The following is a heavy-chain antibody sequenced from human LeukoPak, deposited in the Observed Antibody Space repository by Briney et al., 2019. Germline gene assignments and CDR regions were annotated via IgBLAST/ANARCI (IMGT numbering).Heavy chain of an antibody. CDR2: IRGSGGTT. CDR1: GFTFSSYA. D-gene: IGHD2-2*01. V-gene: IGHV3-23*01. CDR3: ARIGYHGVVVPAAMSGVDAFDI. Sequence: GGSLRLSCAASGFTFSSYAMSWVRQAPGKGLEWVSVIRGSGGTTYYADSVKGRFTISRDSSKNTLSLQMNSLRAEDTAVYYCARIGYHGVVVPAAMSGVDAFDIWGQGTMVTVSS. J-gene: IGHJ3*02.